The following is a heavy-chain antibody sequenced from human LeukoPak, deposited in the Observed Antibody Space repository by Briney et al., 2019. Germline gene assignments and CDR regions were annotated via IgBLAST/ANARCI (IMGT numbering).Heavy chain of an antibody. CDR2: ISSSSSYI. CDR3: ARDGSDYGSGSFDY. J-gene: IGHJ4*02. Sequence: PGGSLRLSCAASGFSFSSYSMNWVRQTPGKGLEWASSISSSSSYIYYADSVKGRFTISRDNAKNSLYLQMNSLRAEDTAVYYCARDGSDYGSGSFDYWGQGTLVTVSS. V-gene: IGHV3-21*01. CDR1: GFSFSSYS. D-gene: IGHD3-10*01.